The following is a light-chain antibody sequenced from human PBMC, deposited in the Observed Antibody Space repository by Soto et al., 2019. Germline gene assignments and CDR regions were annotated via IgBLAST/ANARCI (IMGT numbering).Light chain of an antibody. Sequence: YELTQPPSVSVSPGQTARITCSGDALPQQYAFWYQQKPGQAPVLVMCKDNERPSGIPERFSGSNSGTIATLTISGVQAEDEADYYCQSTDNSGTYRVFGGGTKLTVL. V-gene: IGLV3-25*03. CDR3: QSTDNSGTYRV. J-gene: IGLJ3*02. CDR2: KDN. CDR1: ALPQQY.